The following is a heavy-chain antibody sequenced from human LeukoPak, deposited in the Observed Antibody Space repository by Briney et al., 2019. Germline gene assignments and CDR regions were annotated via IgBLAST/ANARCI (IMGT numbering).Heavy chain of an antibody. J-gene: IGHJ4*02. CDR1: GYAFTNYG. Sequence: GASVKVSCKXSGYAFTNYGITWVRQAPGQGLEWMGWISAYNTNTNYAQKLQGRVTMTTDTSTSTAYMELRSLRSDDTAVYYCARVVLDHYYDSSGYLGTLDYWGQGTLVTVSS. V-gene: IGHV1-18*01. D-gene: IGHD3-22*01. CDR2: ISAYNTNT. CDR3: ARVVLDHYYDSSGYLGTLDY.